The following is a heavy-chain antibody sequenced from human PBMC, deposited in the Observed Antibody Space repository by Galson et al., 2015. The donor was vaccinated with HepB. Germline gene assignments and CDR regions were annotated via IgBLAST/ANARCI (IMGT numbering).Heavy chain of an antibody. J-gene: IGHJ5*02. CDR1: GFTFSSYS. Sequence: SLRLSCAASGFTFSSYSMNWVRLAPGKGLEWVSSISSSSSYIYYADSVKGRFTISRDNAKNSPYLQMNSLRAEDTAVYYCARDYNYDILTGYYKGWFDPWGQGTLVTVSS. D-gene: IGHD3-9*01. CDR3: ARDYNYDILTGYYKGWFDP. CDR2: ISSSSSYI. V-gene: IGHV3-21*01.